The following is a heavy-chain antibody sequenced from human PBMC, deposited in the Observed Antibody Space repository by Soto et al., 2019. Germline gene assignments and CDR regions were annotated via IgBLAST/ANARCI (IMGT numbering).Heavy chain of an antibody. CDR1: GFIFSDYA. V-gene: IGHV3-23*01. Sequence: EVQLLESGGGLVQPGGSLRLSCAASGFIFSDYAMSWVRQAPGKGLEWVAVISGSAGSTFYADSVKGRFTISRDASNTLYLQMNSLRVEDTAIYFCAKELTSTWYPLDYWGQGTLVTVSS. J-gene: IGHJ4*02. CDR3: AKELTSTWYPLDY. D-gene: IGHD6-13*01. CDR2: ISGSAGST.